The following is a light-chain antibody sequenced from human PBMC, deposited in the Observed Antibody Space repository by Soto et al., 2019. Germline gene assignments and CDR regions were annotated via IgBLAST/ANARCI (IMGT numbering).Light chain of an antibody. CDR2: KAS. CDR3: LEYSSYSWT. CDR1: QSITTW. Sequence: DIQITQSPSTLSASVGDRVTITCRASQSITTWLAWYQQKPGKAPKLLIYKASTLESGVPSRFSGSGSGTEFTLTISSLQPFDFANYYCLEYSSYSWTFGQGTKVDIK. J-gene: IGKJ1*01. V-gene: IGKV1-5*03.